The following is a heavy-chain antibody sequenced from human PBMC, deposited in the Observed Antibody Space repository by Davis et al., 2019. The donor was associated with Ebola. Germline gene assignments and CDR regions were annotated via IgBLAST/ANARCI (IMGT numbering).Heavy chain of an antibody. D-gene: IGHD2-8*01. CDR3: ARDRLIGPRVDT. Sequence: MPSETLSLTCTVSGGSISTYYWSWIRQPPGKGLEWIGYLYFRGSTTYNPSHKSRVSISVDTSKNQFSLKLTSVTAADTAMYYCARDRLIGPRVDTWGQGTLVTVSS. CDR2: LYFRGST. CDR1: GGSISTYY. J-gene: IGHJ5*02. V-gene: IGHV4-4*08.